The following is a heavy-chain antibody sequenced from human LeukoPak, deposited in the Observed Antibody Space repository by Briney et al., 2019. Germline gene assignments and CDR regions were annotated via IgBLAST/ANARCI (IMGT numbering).Heavy chain of an antibody. V-gene: IGHV3-7*03. CDR1: GFTFSSYW. J-gene: IGHJ4*02. CDR3: AREDSESSDYYYVY. CDR2: IKQDGSEK. Sequence: GGSLRLSCAASGFTFSSYWMSWVRQAPGKGLEWVANIKQDGSEKYYVDSVKGRFTISRDNAKNSLYLQMNSLRAEDTAVYYCAREDSESSDYYYVYWGQGTLVTVSS. D-gene: IGHD3-22*01.